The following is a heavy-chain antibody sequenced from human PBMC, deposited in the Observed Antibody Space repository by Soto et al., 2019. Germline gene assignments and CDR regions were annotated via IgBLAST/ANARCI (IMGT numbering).Heavy chain of an antibody. J-gene: IGHJ4*02. V-gene: IGHV3-74*01. CDR1: GFTFSSYW. Sequence: GGSLRLSCAASGFTFSSYWMHWVRQAPGKGLVWVSRINSDGSSTSYADSVKGRFTISRDNAKNTLYLQMNSLRAEDTAVYYCARGCSSGYCGSSDFDYWGQGTLVPVSS. CDR2: INSDGSST. CDR3: ARGCSSGYCGSSDFDY. D-gene: IGHD3-22*01.